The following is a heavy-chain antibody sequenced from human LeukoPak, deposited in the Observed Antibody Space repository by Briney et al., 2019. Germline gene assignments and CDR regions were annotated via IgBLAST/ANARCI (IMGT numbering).Heavy chain of an antibody. CDR2: ISGSGGST. J-gene: IGHJ5*02. CDR1: GFTFSSYA. Sequence: GGSLRLSCAASGFTFSSYAMSWVRPAPGKGLEWVSAISGSGGSTYYADSVKGRFTISRDNSKNTLYLQMNSLRAEDTAVYYCAKDPAGTISSSRYPHWFDPWGQGTLVTVSS. CDR3: AKDPAGTISSSRYPHWFDP. D-gene: IGHD6-13*01. V-gene: IGHV3-23*01.